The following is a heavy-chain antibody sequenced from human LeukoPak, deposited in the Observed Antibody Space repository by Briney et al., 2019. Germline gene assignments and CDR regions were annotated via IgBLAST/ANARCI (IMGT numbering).Heavy chain of an antibody. CDR2: INPNSGGT. CDR3: ARARAVDTAMVTSYYFDY. Sequence: ASVKVSCKASGGTFSSYAISWVRQAPGQGLEWMGWINPNSGGTNYAQKFQGWVTMTRDTSISTAYMGLSRLRSDDTAVYYCARARAVDTAMVTSYYFDYWGQGTLVTVSS. V-gene: IGHV1-2*04. CDR1: GGTFSSYA. D-gene: IGHD5-18*01. J-gene: IGHJ4*02.